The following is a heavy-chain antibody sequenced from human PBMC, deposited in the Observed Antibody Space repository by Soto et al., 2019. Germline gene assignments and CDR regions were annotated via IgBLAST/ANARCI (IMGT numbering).Heavy chain of an antibody. V-gene: IGHV1-69*13. D-gene: IGHD1-1*01. Sequence: SVKVSCKASGGTFSSYAISWVRQAPGQGLEWMGGIIPIFGTANYAQKFQGRVTITADESTSTAYMELSSLRSEDTAVYYCAREYNWKNYYYFGLDVWGQGTTVTVSS. CDR1: GGTFSSYA. CDR2: IIPIFGTA. J-gene: IGHJ6*02. CDR3: AREYNWKNYYYFGLDV.